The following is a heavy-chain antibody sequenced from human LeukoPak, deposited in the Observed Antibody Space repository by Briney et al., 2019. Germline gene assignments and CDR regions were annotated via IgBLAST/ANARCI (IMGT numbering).Heavy chain of an antibody. J-gene: IGHJ6*03. CDR2: INPNSGGT. V-gene: IGHV1-2*02. CDR3: ARDLSLQVVPLPSGLRKIYYYYMDV. CDR1: GYTFTSYY. D-gene: IGHD2-2*01. Sequence: ASVKVSCKASGYTFTSYYMHWVRQAPGQGLEWMGWINPNSGGTNYAQKFQGRVTMTRDTSISTAYMELSRLRSDDTAVYYCARDLSLQVVPLPSGLRKIYYYYMDVWGKGTTVTISS.